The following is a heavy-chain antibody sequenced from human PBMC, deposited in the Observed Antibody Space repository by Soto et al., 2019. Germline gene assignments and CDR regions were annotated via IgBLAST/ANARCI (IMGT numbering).Heavy chain of an antibody. D-gene: IGHD3-9*01. Sequence: QVQLQESGPGLVKPSQTLSLTCTVSGGSVSSGGYYWSWLRQPPGKGLEWIGYIFPGGNSYYNVSLASRATISVDRSKNQFSLRLDSVTAADTAVYFCARGRSAGYYKRNWFDPWGQGTLVTVSS. CDR1: GGSVSSGGYY. J-gene: IGHJ5*02. CDR3: ARGRSAGYYKRNWFDP. V-gene: IGHV4-31*03. CDR2: IFPGGNS.